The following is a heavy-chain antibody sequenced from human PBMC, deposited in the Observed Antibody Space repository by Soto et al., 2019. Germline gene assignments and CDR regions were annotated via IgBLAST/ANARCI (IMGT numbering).Heavy chain of an antibody. D-gene: IGHD2-15*01. CDR2: ISSDANHR. Sequence: GGSLRLSCEASGLTFTTYTFHWVRQAPGKGLEWVAVISSDANHRYYADSVKDRFTLSRDNSKNIVYLQMNSLRVEDTGVYYCARDLGVALATLTLDSWGQGTLVTVSS. J-gene: IGHJ4*02. CDR3: ARDLGVALATLTLDS. CDR1: GLTFTTYT. V-gene: IGHV3-30-3*01.